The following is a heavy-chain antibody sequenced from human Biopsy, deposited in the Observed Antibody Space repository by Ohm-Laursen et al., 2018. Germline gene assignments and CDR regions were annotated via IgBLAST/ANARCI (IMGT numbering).Heavy chain of an antibody. Sequence: VTLSLTCSVSGGSITGYEWSWIRLAPGKGLEWIGYIYYSGGTKYNPSLASRVTFSVDMSKSQFSLKLYSVTAADTAVYYCARVEAGTYDALDIWGQGTLVAVSA. CDR3: ARVEAGTYDALDI. J-gene: IGHJ3*02. CDR2: IYYSGGT. CDR1: GGSITGYE. D-gene: IGHD1-26*01. V-gene: IGHV4-59*01.